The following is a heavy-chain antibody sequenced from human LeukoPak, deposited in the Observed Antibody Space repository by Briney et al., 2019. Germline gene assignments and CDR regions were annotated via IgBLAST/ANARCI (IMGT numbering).Heavy chain of an antibody. J-gene: IGHJ4*02. CDR3: ARGIGSGYRSHFDY. V-gene: IGHV4-34*01. Sequence: SETLSLTCAVYGGSFSGYYWSWIRQPPGKGLEWIGEINHSGGTNYNPSLKSRVTISVDTSKNQFSLKLSSVTAADTAVYYCARGIGSGYRSHFDYWGQGTLVTVSS. CDR2: INHSGGT. CDR1: GGSFSGYY. D-gene: IGHD3-22*01.